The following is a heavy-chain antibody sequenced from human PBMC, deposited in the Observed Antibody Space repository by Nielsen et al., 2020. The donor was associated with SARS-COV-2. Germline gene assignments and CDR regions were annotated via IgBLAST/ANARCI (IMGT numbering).Heavy chain of an antibody. D-gene: IGHD3-16*01. Sequence: GESLKISCAASGFNFNNYAMTWVRQAPGKGLEWVSTFGVPRPNTYYADSVKGRFTISRDNSKNTLYLQMDSLRAEDSAVYYCARDSTPLVSGGHQDYWGQGTLVTVSS. V-gene: IGHV3-23*01. CDR2: FGVPRPNT. CDR3: ARDSTPLVSGGHQDY. CDR1: GFNFNNYA. J-gene: IGHJ4*02.